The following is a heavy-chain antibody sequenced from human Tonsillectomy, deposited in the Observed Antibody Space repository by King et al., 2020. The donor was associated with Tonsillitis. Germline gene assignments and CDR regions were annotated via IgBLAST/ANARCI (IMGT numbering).Heavy chain of an antibody. J-gene: IGHJ3*02. D-gene: IGHD3-22*01. CDR2: IRSKANSYAT. Sequence: VQLVESGGGLVQPGGSLKLSCAASGFTFSGSAMHWVRQASGKGLEWVGRIRSKANSYATAYAASVKGRFTIPRDDSKNTAYLQMNSLKTEDTAVYYCTRLTYYYDSSARKDAFDIWGQGTMVTVSS. CDR3: TRLTYYYDSSARKDAFDI. CDR1: GFTFSGSA. V-gene: IGHV3-73*02.